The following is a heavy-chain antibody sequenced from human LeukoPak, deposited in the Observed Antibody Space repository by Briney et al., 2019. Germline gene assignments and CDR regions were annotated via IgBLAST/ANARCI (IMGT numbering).Heavy chain of an antibody. V-gene: IGHV4-61*02. Sequence: SQTLSLTCTVSGGSISSGGYYWGRLPPAAGKGLEWYGRIYTSGSTNYNPSLKSRVTISVDTSKNQFSLKLSSVTAADTAVYYCARGYFDWLSTYFDYWGQGTLVTVSS. CDR2: IYTSGST. CDR1: GGSISSGGYY. J-gene: IGHJ4*02. D-gene: IGHD3-9*01. CDR3: ARGYFDWLSTYFDY.